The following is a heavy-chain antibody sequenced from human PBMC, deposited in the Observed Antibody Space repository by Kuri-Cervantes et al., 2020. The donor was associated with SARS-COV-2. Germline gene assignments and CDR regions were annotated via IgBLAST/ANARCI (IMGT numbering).Heavy chain of an antibody. CDR2: ISSSSSNI. CDR1: GFTFSSCI. Sequence: GSSLRLSCPASGFTFSSCIMNWVRQAPGKGLEWVSSISSSSSNIYYDDSVKGRFTISRDNSKNTLYLQMNSLRAKDTAVYFCDKDPTATTEYYYAMDAWGQGTPVTVSS. V-gene: IGHV3-21*04. CDR3: DKDPTATTEYYYAMDA. D-gene: IGHD1-7*01. J-gene: IGHJ6*02.